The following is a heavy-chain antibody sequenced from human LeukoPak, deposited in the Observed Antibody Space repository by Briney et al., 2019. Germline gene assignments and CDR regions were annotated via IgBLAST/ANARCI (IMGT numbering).Heavy chain of an antibody. CDR2: INSDGSTT. CDR1: GFTFSSYW. D-gene: IGHD1-1*01. Sequence: GGSLRLSCAASGFTFSSYWMHWVRQAPGKGLVWVSRINSDGSTTSYADSVKGRFTISRDNAKNTLYVQMNSLRAEDTAVYYCATSQNWNDLYYWGQGTLVTVSS. J-gene: IGHJ4*02. CDR3: ATSQNWNDLYY. V-gene: IGHV3-74*01.